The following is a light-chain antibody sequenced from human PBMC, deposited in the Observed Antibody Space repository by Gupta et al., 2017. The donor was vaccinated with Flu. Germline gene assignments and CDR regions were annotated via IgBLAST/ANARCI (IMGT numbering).Light chain of an antibody. CDR1: QNISSS. V-gene: IGKV1-39*01. CDR2: AAS. CDR3: QQRDRSPRT. J-gene: IGKJ1*01. Sequence: PSSLSASVGDRVSISCRASQNISSSLNWYRQKPGKAPELLIYAASKLHSGVPSRFSGSGSGTDFTLTINSLQPEDFATYFCQQRDRSPRTFGQGTKVEIK.